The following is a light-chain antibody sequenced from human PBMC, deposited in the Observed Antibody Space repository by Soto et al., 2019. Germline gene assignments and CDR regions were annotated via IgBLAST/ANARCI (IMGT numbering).Light chain of an antibody. CDR1: QSISFY. J-gene: IGKJ1*01. CDR2: AAS. Sequence: DIQMTQSPSSLSASVGDRVTITCRASQSISFYLNWYQQKPGKAPKLLIYAASTLQSGAPSRFSGSGSGTDFTLTISSLQSEDFATYYCQQSYSTPRTFGQGTKVDIK. CDR3: QQSYSTPRT. V-gene: IGKV1-39*01.